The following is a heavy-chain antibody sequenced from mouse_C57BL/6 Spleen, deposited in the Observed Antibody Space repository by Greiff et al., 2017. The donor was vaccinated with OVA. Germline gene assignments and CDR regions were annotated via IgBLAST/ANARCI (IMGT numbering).Heavy chain of an antibody. CDR1: GYTFTSYW. D-gene: IGHD3-2*02. CDR2: IDPSDSYT. V-gene: IGHV1-69*01. J-gene: IGHJ4*01. Sequence: QVQLQQPGAELVMPGTSVKLSCKASGYTFTSYWMHWVKQRPGQGLEWIGEIDPSDSYTNYNQKFKGESTLTVDKSSSTAYMQLSSLTSEDSAVYYCARGAQASYAMDYWGQGTSVTVSS. CDR3: ARGAQASYAMDY.